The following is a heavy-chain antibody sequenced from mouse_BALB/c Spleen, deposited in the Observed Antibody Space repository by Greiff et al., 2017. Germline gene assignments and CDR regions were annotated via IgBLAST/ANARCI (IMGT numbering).Heavy chain of an antibody. Sequence: EVNLVESGGGLVKPGGSLKLSCAASGFTFSSYAMSWVRQTPEKRLEWVASISSGGSTYYPDSVKGRFTISRDNARNILYLQMSSLRSEDTAMYYCARDYGSRDFDYWGQGTTLTVSS. D-gene: IGHD1-1*01. CDR3: ARDYGSRDFDY. CDR2: ISSGGST. CDR1: GFTFSSYA. V-gene: IGHV5-6-5*01. J-gene: IGHJ2*01.